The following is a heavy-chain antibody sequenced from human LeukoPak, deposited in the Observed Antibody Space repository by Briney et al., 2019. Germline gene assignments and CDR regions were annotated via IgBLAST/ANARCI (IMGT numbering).Heavy chain of an antibody. CDR3: ARGARISEVASQYHWFDP. CDR1: GYTFTSYG. Sequence: GASVKVSCKASGYTFTSYGMHWVRQAPGQRLEWMGWINAGNGNTKYSQKFQGRVTITRDTSASTAYMELSSLRSEDTAVYYCARGARISEVASQYHWFDPWGQGTLVTVSS. V-gene: IGHV1-3*01. J-gene: IGHJ5*02. D-gene: IGHD2-15*01. CDR2: INAGNGNT.